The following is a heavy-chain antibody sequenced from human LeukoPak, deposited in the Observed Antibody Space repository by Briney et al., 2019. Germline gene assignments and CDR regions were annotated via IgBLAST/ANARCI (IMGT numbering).Heavy chain of an antibody. D-gene: IGHD2-8*02. V-gene: IGHV3-21*01. CDR2: ISSSSSYI. Sequence: PGGSLRLSCAASGFTFSSYSINWVRQAPGKGLEWLSTISSSSSYIYYADSVKGRFTISRDNAKNSLYLQMNSLRAEDKDVYYCARDPLSGRYAFDIWGQGTMVTVSS. J-gene: IGHJ3*02. CDR1: GFTFSSYS. CDR3: ARDPLSGRYAFDI.